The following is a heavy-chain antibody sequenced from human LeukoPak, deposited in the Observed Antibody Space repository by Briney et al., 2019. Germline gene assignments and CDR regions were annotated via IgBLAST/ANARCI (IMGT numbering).Heavy chain of an antibody. J-gene: IGHJ5*02. CDR1: GYTFTSYY. V-gene: IGHV1-8*02. CDR2: MNPNSGNT. Sequence: ASVKVSCKASGYTFTSYYMHWVRQATGQGLEWMGWMNPNSGNTGYAQKFQGRVTMTRNTSISTAYMELSSLRSEDTAVYYCARGRRGRYNWFDPWGQGTLVTVSS. D-gene: IGHD2-15*01. CDR3: ARGRRGRYNWFDP.